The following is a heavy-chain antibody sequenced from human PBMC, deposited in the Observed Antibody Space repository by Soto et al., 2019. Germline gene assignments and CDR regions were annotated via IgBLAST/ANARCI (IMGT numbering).Heavy chain of an antibody. CDR1: GYRFTNYC. CDR3: ARGGSRDGRGYCSSASCYGLPDV. CDR2: IDPSDSYT. J-gene: IGHJ6*02. V-gene: IGHV5-10-1*01. Sequence: GESLKISCKGSGYRFTNYCIGLVLQMPGEGLEWMGRIDPSDSYTNYSPSFQGHVTISADKSISTAYLQRSSLKAADTAMYYCARGGSRDGRGYCSSASCYGLPDVWGQGTTVTVSS. D-gene: IGHD2-2*01.